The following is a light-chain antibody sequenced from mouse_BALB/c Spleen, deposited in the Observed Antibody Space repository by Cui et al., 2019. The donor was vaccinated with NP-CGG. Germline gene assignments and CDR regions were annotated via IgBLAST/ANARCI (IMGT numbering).Light chain of an antibody. V-gene: IGLV1*01. Sequence: QAVAPEASALTTSPGETVTLTCRSSTGAVTTSNYANWVQEKPDHLFTGLIGGTNNRAPGVPARFSGSLIGDKAALTITGAQTEDDAIYFCALWYSTLWVFGGGTKLTVL. CDR1: TGAVTTSNY. J-gene: IGLJ1*01. CDR2: GTN. CDR3: ALWYSTLWV.